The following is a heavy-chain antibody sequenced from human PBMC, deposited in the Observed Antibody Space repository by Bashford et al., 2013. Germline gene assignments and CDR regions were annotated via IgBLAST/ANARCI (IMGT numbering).Heavy chain of an antibody. Sequence: ASVKVSCKASGYTFTGYSMNWVRQAPGQGLEWMGWINPNNGGTIFAQKFQARVTMTRDTSISTAYMELSRLTSDDTAVYYCARAPLGYCSSISCPSNWFDPWGQGTLVTVSS. J-gene: IGHJ5*02. CDR3: ARAPLGYCSSISCPSNWFDP. CDR2: INPNNGGT. CDR1: GYTFTGYS. V-gene: IGHV1-2*02. D-gene: IGHD2-2*01.